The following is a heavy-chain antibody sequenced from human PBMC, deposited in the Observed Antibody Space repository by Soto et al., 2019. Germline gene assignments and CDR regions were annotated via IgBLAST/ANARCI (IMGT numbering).Heavy chain of an antibody. CDR2: VYYSGTT. CDR1: GASISSYY. Sequence: SETLSLTCSVSGASISSYYWSWIRQPPGKGLEWIGYVYYSGTTTYNPSLQSRVSMSLDTTNSQFSLRLSSVTAADTAVYYCARERGNWNNASDIWGQGTMVTVSS. V-gene: IGHV4-59*01. J-gene: IGHJ3*02. CDR3: ARERGNWNNASDI. D-gene: IGHD1-1*01.